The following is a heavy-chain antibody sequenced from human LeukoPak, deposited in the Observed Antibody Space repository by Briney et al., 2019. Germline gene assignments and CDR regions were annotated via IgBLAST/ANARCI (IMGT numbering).Heavy chain of an antibody. CDR2: TSYDGSNK. CDR1: GFTFSGSA. J-gene: IGHJ4*02. Sequence: GGSLRLSCAASGFTFSGSAMHWVRQAPGKGPEWVTATSYDGSNKYHADSVKGRFTISRDNSKNTLYLQMNSPRAEDTAVYYCASGTMIVPYYFEYWGQGTLVTVSS. D-gene: IGHD3-22*01. V-gene: IGHV3-30-3*01. CDR3: ASGTMIVPYYFEY.